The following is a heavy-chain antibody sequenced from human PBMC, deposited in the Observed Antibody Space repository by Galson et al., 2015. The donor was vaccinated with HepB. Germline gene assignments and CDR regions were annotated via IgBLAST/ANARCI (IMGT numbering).Heavy chain of an antibody. V-gene: IGHV3-74*01. Sequence: SLRLSCAASGFTFSSYWMHWVRQAPGKGLVWVSRINSDGSSTSYADSVKGRFTISRDNAKNTLYLQMNSLRAEDTAVYYCARGYYDFWSGYYLPLDYWGQGTLVTASS. CDR1: GFTFSSYW. CDR3: ARGYYDFWSGYYLPLDY. J-gene: IGHJ4*02. CDR2: INSDGSST. D-gene: IGHD3-3*01.